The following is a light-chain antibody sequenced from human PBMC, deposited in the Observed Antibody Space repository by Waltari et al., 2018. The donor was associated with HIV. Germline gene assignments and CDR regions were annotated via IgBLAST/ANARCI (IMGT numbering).Light chain of an antibody. J-gene: IGLJ2*01. V-gene: IGLV3-21*02. CDR1: NLGRQS. CDR3: QVWDSDTEGVI. Sequence: SYVLTQPPSLAVTPGQTATISCGGENLGRQSVHWYRQKPGPGPLLVVYAESERPSGIPVRISGVNSGNTASLTISRVEAGDESDYFCQVWDSDTEGVIVGGGTKLTVL. CDR2: AES.